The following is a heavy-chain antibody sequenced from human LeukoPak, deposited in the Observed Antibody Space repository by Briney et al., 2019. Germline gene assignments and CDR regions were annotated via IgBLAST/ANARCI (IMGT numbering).Heavy chain of an antibody. Sequence: VASVKVSCKASGYTFTDYAMNWVRRAPGQGLEWMGWINTNTGNPTYAPDFTGRFVFSLDTSVSTAYLQIRSLKADDTAVYYCAREGISGYGGAFDYWGQGTLVTVSS. J-gene: IGHJ4*02. CDR1: GYTFTDYA. CDR3: AREGISGYGGAFDY. D-gene: IGHD5-12*01. V-gene: IGHV7-4-1*02. CDR2: INTNTGNP.